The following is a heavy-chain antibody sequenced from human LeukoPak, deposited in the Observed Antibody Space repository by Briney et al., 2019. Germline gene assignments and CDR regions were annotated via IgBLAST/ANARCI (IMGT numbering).Heavy chain of an antibody. CDR2: INSDGSST. J-gene: IGHJ3*02. CDR1: GFTLSSYA. Sequence: GGALRLSCVASGFTLSSYAMNWVRQAPGKALVWVSRINSDGSSTSYADSVKGRFTISRDNAKNTLYLQMNSLRAEDTAVYYRARDLGESGLRYFDWLLSDAFDIWGQGTMVSVSS. CDR3: ARDLGESGLRYFDWLLSDAFDI. V-gene: IGHV3-74*01. D-gene: IGHD3-9*01.